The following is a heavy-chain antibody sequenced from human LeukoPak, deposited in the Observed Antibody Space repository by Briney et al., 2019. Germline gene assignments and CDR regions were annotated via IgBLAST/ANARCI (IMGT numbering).Heavy chain of an antibody. J-gene: IGHJ4*02. Sequence: ASVKVSCKASGYTFTNYDINWVRQATGQGLEWMGWMNPDSGNTGFAQKFQGRVTMTRNTSINAAYMELSSLRAEDTAVYYCARDDLLGELNGYWGQGTLVTVSS. CDR1: GYTFTNYD. D-gene: IGHD1-26*01. CDR3: ARDDLLGELNGY. V-gene: IGHV1-8*01. CDR2: MNPDSGNT.